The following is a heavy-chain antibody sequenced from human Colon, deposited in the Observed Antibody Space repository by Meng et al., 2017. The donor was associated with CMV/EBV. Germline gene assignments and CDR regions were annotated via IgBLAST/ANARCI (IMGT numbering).Heavy chain of an antibody. CDR2: ISTHNGNT. J-gene: IGHJ4*02. CDR3: ARAANYFNSGSYYGDY. V-gene: IGHV1-18*01. CDR1: YIFTSFG. D-gene: IGHD3-10*01. Sequence: YIFTSFGFNWVRLAPGQGPEWMGWISTHNGNTDYRQKFQGRITMTTDTSTSTVCMELRSLRSDDTAIYYCARAANYFNSGSYYGDYWGQGTLVTVSS.